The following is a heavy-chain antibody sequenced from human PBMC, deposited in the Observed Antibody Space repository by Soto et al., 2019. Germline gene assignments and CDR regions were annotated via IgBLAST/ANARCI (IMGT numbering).Heavy chain of an antibody. CDR2: IIPILGIA. J-gene: IGHJ4*02. V-gene: IGHV1-69*02. D-gene: IGHD5-12*01. CDR1: GGTFSSYT. CDR3: ARGSPDLVEMATYYFDY. Sequence: QVQLVQSGAEVKKPGSSVKVSCKASGGTFSSYTISWVRQAPGQGLEWMGRIIPILGIANYAQKFQGRVTITADKSTRTAYMELSSLRSEDTAVYYCARGSPDLVEMATYYFDYWGQGTLVTVSS.